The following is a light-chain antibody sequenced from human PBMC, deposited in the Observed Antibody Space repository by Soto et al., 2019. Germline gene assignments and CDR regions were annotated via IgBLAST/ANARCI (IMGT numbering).Light chain of an antibody. CDR3: HTRGTGFHVL. J-gene: IGLJ2*01. Sequence: QPVLTQSPSASASLGASVKLTCTLSSGHSNYAIAWHQQQPGKGPRYLMKVNSEGSHSKGDGIPDRFSGSSSGTERDLTISSLQSEDEADYYCHTRGTGFHVLFGGGTKLTVL. V-gene: IGLV4-69*01. CDR2: VNSEGSH. CDR1: SGHSNYA.